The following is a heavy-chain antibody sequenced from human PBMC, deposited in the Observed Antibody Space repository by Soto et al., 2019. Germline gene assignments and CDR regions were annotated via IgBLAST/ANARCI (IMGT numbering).Heavy chain of an antibody. J-gene: IGHJ4*02. CDR1: GYTFTSYG. CDR2: ISAYNGNT. CDR3: ASDHCFGVRQQTWDY. V-gene: IGHV1-18*01. D-gene: IGHD3-10*01. Sequence: QVQLVQSGAEVKKPGASVKVSCKASGYTFTSYGISWVRQAPGQGLEWMGWISAYNGNTNYAQKRQGRVTMTTDTSTSTAYMELGRLRSDETAVYYCASDHCFGVRQQTWDYWGQGTLVTVSS.